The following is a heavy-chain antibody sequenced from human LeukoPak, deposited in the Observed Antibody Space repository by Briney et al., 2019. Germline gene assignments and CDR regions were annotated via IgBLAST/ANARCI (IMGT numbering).Heavy chain of an antibody. CDR2: ISASGTT. J-gene: IGHJ6*02. CDR1: KFTFSSYT. D-gene: IGHD2-2*01. V-gene: IGHV3-23*01. CDR3: ARYCGSSSCSTFSSYFGMDV. Sequence: GGSLRLSCASSKFTFSSYTMAWVRQAPGKGLEWVSLISASGTTYNADSVKGRFTISTDSSRTTLFLQMNSLRADDTARYYCARYCGSSSCSTFSSYFGMDVWGLGTTVTVSS.